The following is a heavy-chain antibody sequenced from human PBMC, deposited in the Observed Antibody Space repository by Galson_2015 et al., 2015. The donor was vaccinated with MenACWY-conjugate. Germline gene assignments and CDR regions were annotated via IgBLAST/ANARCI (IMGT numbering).Heavy chain of an antibody. J-gene: IGHJ4*02. D-gene: IGHD6-25*01. CDR1: GFTFSNYA. V-gene: IGHV3-23*01. CDR3: GKDLSAPATTFYFDY. Sequence: SLRLSCAASGFTFSNYAMSWVRQAPGKGLEWVSAISGSGGSTYYADSVKGWFTISRDNSNNTLYLQMNSLRAEDTAVYYCGKDLSAPATTFYFDYWGQGTLATVSS. CDR2: ISGSGGST.